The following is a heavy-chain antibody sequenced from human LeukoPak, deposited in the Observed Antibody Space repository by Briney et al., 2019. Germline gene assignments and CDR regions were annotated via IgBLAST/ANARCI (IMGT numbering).Heavy chain of an antibody. V-gene: IGHV1-2*02. J-gene: IGHJ5*02. CDR2: INPNSGGT. CDR1: GYTLTGYY. Sequence: ASVKVSCKASGYTLTGYYMHWVRQAPGQGLEWMGWINPNSGGTNYAQKFQGRVTMTRDTSISTAYMELSRLRSDDTAVYYCARDWAQEGWFDPWGQGTLVTVSS. CDR3: ARDWAQEGWFDP. D-gene: IGHD3-16*01.